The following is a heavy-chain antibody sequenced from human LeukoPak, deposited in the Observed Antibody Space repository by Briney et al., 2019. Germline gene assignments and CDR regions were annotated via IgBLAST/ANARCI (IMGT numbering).Heavy chain of an antibody. CDR3: ARPRREVSMWQARDFVS. CDR1: GGSISSSSYY. CDR2: IYYSGST. Sequence: SETLSLTCTVSGGSISSSSYYWGWMRQRPGTGREWPGSIYYSGSTYYNPSLKSRVTISVDTSKNQFSLKLSSMTAADTAVYYWARPRREVSMWQARDFVSWGEGDLVTVSS. V-gene: IGHV4-39*01. J-gene: IGHJ4*02. D-gene: IGHD2/OR15-2a*01.